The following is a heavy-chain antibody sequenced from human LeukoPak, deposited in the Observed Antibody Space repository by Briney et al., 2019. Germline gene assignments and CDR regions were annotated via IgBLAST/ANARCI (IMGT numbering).Heavy chain of an antibody. D-gene: IGHD2-15*01. J-gene: IGHJ6*02. CDR3: ARDLYSDYYYGMDV. CDR2: INSDGSSI. V-gene: IGHV3-74*03. CDR1: GFTFSSYW. Sequence: GGSLRLSCAASGFTFSSYWLHWVRQAPGKGLVWVSRINSDGSSITYADSVKGRFTISRDNAKNTLYLQMNSLRAEDTAVYYCARDLYSDYYYGMDVWGQGTTVTVSS.